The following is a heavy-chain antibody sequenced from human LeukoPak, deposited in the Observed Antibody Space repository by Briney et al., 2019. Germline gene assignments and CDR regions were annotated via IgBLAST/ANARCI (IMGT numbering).Heavy chain of an antibody. CDR2: IYTSGST. Sequence: SETLSLTCTVSGGSISSYYWGWIRQPAGKGLEWIGRIYTSGSTNYNPSLKSLVTMSVDTSKNQFSLKLSSVTAADTAVYYCARDGIFVYQVEDWGQGTLVTVSS. V-gene: IGHV4-4*07. CDR3: ARDGIFVYQVED. CDR1: GGSISSYY. J-gene: IGHJ4*02. D-gene: IGHD6-13*01.